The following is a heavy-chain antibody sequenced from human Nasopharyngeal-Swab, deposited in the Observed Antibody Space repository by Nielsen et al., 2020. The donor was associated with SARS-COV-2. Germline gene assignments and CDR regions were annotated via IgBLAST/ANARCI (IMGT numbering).Heavy chain of an antibody. D-gene: IGHD3-22*01. J-gene: IGHJ3*02. CDR2: IGTAGDT. CDR3: ARVSAYYDSSGHHDAFDI. CDR1: GFTFSSYD. Sequence: GESLKISCAVSGFTFSSYDMHWVRQATGKGLEWVSAIGTAGDTYYPGSVKGRFTISRENAKNSLYLQMNSLRAEDTAVYYCARVSAYYDSSGHHDAFDIWGQGTMVTVSS. V-gene: IGHV3-13*01.